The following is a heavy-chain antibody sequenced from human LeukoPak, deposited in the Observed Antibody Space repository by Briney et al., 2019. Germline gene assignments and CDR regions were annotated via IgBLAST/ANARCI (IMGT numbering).Heavy chain of an antibody. D-gene: IGHD6-13*01. CDR1: GFTFSNTW. CDR3: ARVEVEAAAYDY. Sequence: GGSLRLSCAASGFTFSNTWMSWVRQAPGKGLEWVSSISSSSSYIYYADSVKGRFTISRDNAKNSLYLQMNSLRAEDTAVYYCARVEVEAAAYDYWGQGTLVTVSS. CDR2: ISSSSSYI. V-gene: IGHV3-21*01. J-gene: IGHJ4*02.